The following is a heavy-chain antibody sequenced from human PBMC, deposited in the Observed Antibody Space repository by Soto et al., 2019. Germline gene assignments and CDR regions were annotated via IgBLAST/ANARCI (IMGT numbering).Heavy chain of an antibody. CDR1: GGSISSGGYY. J-gene: IGHJ6*02. CDR2: IYYSGST. D-gene: IGHD6-6*01. V-gene: IGHV4-31*03. Sequence: SETLSLTCTVSGGSISSGGYYWSWIRQHPGKGLEWIGYIYYSGSTYYNPSLKSRVTISVDTSKNQFSLKLSSVTAADTAVYYCAREGSSSVVDVWGQGTTVTVSS. CDR3: AREGSSSVVDV.